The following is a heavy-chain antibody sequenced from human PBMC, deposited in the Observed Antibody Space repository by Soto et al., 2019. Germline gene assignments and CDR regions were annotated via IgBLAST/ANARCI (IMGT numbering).Heavy chain of an antibody. Sequence: QVQLQESRPTLVKPSETLSLTCTVSGGSIRSDCWTWIRQPPGEGLEWIGCIWNSGTTNYNPSLKSRVAISLVTQKNQFSLQLRFVTAADTAFYYCARGGSLVVATRRLMDVWGKGTMVTVSS. D-gene: IGHD2-2*01. V-gene: IGHV4-59*12. CDR2: IWNSGTT. J-gene: IGHJ6*03. CDR1: GGSIRSDC. CDR3: ARGGSLVVATRRLMDV.